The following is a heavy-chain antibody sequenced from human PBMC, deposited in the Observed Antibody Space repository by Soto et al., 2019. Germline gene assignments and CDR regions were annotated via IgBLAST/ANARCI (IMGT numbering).Heavy chain of an antibody. CDR1: GFTFSSYA. J-gene: IGHJ3*02. D-gene: IGHD6-19*01. V-gene: IGHV3-23*01. CDR2: ISGSGGST. Sequence: EVQLLESGGGLVQPGGSLRLSCAASGFTFSSYAMSWVRQAPGKGLEWVSAISGSGGSTYYADSVKERFTISRDNSKNTLYLQMNSLRAEDTAVYYCAKDRSWLVDAFDIWGQGTMVTVSS. CDR3: AKDRSWLVDAFDI.